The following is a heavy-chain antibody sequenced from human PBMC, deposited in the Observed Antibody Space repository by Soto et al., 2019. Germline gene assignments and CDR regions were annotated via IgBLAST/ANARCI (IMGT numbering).Heavy chain of an antibody. CDR3: AREPREYYNSSGSPVFDY. J-gene: IGHJ4*02. V-gene: IGHV1-46*01. CDR2: INPSGGST. D-gene: IGHD3-22*01. CDR1: GYTFTSYY. Sequence: GASVKVSCKASGYTFTSYYMHWVRQAPGQGLEWMGIINPSGGSTSYAQKFQGRVTMTRDTSTSTVYMELSSLRSEDTAVYYCAREPREYYNSSGSPVFDYWGQGTRVTVSS.